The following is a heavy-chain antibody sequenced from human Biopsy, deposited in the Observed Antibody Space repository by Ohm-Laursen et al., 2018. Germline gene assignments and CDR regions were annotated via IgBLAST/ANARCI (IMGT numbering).Heavy chain of an antibody. J-gene: IGHJ1*01. CDR1: EGTFSNYG. CDR2: NIPILGTG. D-gene: IGHD3-9*01. Sequence: SVKVSCKAPEGTFSNYGVNWVRQAPGQGLEWLGGNIPILGTGNYAQKFQDRVTVAADTSTSTATMELRSLRSVDTAVYYCATKLTGYFHHWGQGTLVIVSS. V-gene: IGHV1-69*06. CDR3: ATKLTGYFHH.